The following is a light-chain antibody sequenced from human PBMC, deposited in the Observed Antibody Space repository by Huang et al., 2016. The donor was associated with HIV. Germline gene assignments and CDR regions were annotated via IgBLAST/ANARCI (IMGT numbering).Light chain of an antibody. Sequence: EIVLTQSPATLSLSPGERATLSCRASQTVSIYLAWYQHKPGQAPRLLIYDASNRATGIPARFSGSGSGTDFTLTISSLEPEDFEVYYCQLRSTWPGDTFGGGTKVEIK. CDR3: QLRSTWPGDT. J-gene: IGKJ4*01. CDR2: DAS. CDR1: QTVSIY. V-gene: IGKV3-11*01.